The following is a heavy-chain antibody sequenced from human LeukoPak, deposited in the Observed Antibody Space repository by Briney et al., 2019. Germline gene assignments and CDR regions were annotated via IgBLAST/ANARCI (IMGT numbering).Heavy chain of an antibody. CDR3: ATALRGVGF. Sequence: GGSLRLSCAASGITFISAWMNWVRQAPGKGLEWVGRIKSKTDGGTAEHAAPVKGRFIISKDDSKNMLYLQMNSLNSDDTGVYYCATALRGVGFWGQGTLVTVPS. CDR2: IKSKTDGGTA. CDR1: GITFISAW. J-gene: IGHJ4*02. V-gene: IGHV3-15*01. D-gene: IGHD3-3*01.